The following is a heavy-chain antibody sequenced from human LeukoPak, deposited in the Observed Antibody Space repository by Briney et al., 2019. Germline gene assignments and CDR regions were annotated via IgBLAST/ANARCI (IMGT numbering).Heavy chain of an antibody. Sequence: KASETLSLTCAVYGGSFSGYYWSWIRQPPGKGLEWIGEINHSGSTNYNPSLKSRVTMSVDTSKNQFSLKLSSVTAADTAVYYCARDAVAPYGMDVWGQGTTVTVSS. CDR3: ARDAVAPYGMDV. D-gene: IGHD2-2*01. V-gene: IGHV4-34*01. J-gene: IGHJ6*02. CDR1: GGSFSGYY. CDR2: INHSGST.